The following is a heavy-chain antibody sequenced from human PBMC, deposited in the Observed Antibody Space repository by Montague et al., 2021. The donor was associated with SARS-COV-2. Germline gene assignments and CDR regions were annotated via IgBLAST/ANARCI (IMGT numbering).Heavy chain of an antibody. Sequence: SETLSLTCIVSGGSITGYYWSWIRQYPGKGLEWIGSIYHTGSTVYNPSLRSRVTILIETSKNQFSLKMTSVTTADRAVYFCARDLSRAFCEGSSCYSENWFDPWGKGTLVTVSS. CDR3: ARDLSRAFCEGSSCYSENWFDP. CDR2: IYHTGST. J-gene: IGHJ5*02. D-gene: IGHD2-21*01. CDR1: GGSITGYY. V-gene: IGHV4-59*01.